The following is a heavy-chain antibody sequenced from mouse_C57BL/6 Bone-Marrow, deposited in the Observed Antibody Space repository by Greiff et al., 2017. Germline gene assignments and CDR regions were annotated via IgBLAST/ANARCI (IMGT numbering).Heavy chain of an antibody. J-gene: IGHJ2*01. CDR2: FYPGSGSI. V-gene: IGHV1-62-2*01. CDR1: GYIFTEYT. CDR3: ARHERYYDYEGYFDY. D-gene: IGHD2-4*01. Sequence: QVQLQQSGAELVKPGASVKLSCKASGYIFTEYTIHWVKQRSGQGLEWIGRFYPGSGSIKYNERFKDKATLTADKSSNTVYMELSRLTSEDSAVYFCARHERYYDYEGYFDYWGQGTTLTVSS.